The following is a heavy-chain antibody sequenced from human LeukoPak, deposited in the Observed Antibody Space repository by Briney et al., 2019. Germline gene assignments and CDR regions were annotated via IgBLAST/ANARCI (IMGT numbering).Heavy chain of an antibody. CDR2: IYFSGSA. J-gene: IGHJ4*02. CDR3: ARLGDLLTGYYFES. D-gene: IGHD3-9*01. Sequence: TSETLSLTCNVSGDSISSRSYYWGWIRQPPGKGLEWIGSIYFSGSAHYNPSLKSRVTLSVDRSKNHFSLEVKSVTAADTAVYFCARLGDLLTGYYFESWGRGTLVIVSS. CDR1: GDSISSRSYY. V-gene: IGHV4-39*02.